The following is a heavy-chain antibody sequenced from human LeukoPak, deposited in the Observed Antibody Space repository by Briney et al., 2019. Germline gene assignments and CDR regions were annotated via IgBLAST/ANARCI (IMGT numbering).Heavy chain of an antibody. CDR1: GGSIGSYY. D-gene: IGHD3-10*01. CDR3: ARGKTPYYGSGSYLDY. Sequence: SETLSLTCTVSGGSIGSYYWSWIRQPPGKGLEWIGYIYYSGSTNYNPSLKSRVTISVDTSKNQFSLKLSSVTAADTAVYYCARGKTPYYGSGSYLDYWGQGTLVTVSS. V-gene: IGHV4-59*01. J-gene: IGHJ4*02. CDR2: IYYSGST.